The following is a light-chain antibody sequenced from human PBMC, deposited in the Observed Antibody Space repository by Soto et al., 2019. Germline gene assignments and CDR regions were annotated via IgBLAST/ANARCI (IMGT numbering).Light chain of an antibody. CDR3: QTWGTGTLV. J-gene: IGLJ2*01. CDR1: SGHSSYA. Sequence: QPVLTQSPSASASLGASVKLTCTLSSGHSSYAIAWHQQQPEKGPRYLMKLNSDGSHSKGDGIPDRFSGSSSGAERYLTISSRQSEDEADYDCQTWGTGTLVFGGGTKLTVL. CDR2: LNSDGSH. V-gene: IGLV4-69*01.